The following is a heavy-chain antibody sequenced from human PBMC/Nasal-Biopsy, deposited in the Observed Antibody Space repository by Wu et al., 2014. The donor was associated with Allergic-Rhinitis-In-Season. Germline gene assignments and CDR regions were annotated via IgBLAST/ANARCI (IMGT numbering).Heavy chain of an antibody. J-gene: IGHJ6*03. V-gene: IGHV3-74*01. D-gene: IGHD3-10*01. CDR3: AKGGPMVRGEPLFYYYYMDA. CDR1: GFDFSSFW. Sequence: LRLSCAASGFDFSSFWMHWVRQAPGKGLEWVSRINEDGITTTYADSVQGRFTISRDNAKNTVSLQMSSLRVDDAAVYYCAKGGPMVRGEPLFYYYYMDAWGKGTTVTVSS. CDR2: INEDGITT.